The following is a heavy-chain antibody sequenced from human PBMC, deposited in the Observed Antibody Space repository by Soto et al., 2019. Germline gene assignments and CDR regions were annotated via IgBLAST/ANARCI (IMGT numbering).Heavy chain of an antibody. Sequence: GGSLRLCCAASGFTFSSYGMHWVRQAPGKGLEWVAVIWYDGSNKYYADSVKGRFTISRDNSKNTLYLQMNSLRAEDTAVYYCARIYSGYDLPSYYYYYYMDVWGKGTTVTVSS. J-gene: IGHJ6*03. D-gene: IGHD5-12*01. CDR1: GFTFSSYG. V-gene: IGHV3-33*01. CDR3: ARIYSGYDLPSYYYYYYMDV. CDR2: IWYDGSNK.